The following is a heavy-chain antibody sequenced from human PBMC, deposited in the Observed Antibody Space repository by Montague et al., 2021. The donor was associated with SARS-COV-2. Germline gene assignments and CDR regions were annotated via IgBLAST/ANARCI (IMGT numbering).Heavy chain of an antibody. Sequence: SETLSLTCAVYGGSFSDYYWTWIRQPPGKGLEWIGEIDHSGTTNYSPSLKSRLSISVDTSKNQFSLTLNSATAADTAVYYCARLNGWVSVLLDAVPRRNGYIDAWGQGTLVTVSS. J-gene: IGHJ5*02. CDR2: IDHSGTT. V-gene: IGHV4-34*01. CDR3: ARLNGWVSVLLDAVPRRNGYIDA. CDR1: GGSFSDYY. D-gene: IGHD5-24*01.